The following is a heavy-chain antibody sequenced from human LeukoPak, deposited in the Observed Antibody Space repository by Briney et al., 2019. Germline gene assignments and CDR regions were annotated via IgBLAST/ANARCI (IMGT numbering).Heavy chain of an antibody. V-gene: IGHV4-39*01. CDR2: IYYSGST. CDR1: GGSISSSSYY. D-gene: IGHD5/OR15-5a*01. CDR3: ARLGILRDYYYYGMDV. J-gene: IGHJ6*02. Sequence: KPSETLSLTCTVSGGSISSSSYYRGWIRQPPGKGLEWIGTIYYSGSTYYNPSLKSRVTISVDTSKNQFSLKLSSVTAADTAVYYCARLGILRDYYYYGMDVWGQGTTVTVSS.